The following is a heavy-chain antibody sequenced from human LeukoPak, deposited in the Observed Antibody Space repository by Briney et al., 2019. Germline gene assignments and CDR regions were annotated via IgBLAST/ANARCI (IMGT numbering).Heavy chain of an antibody. V-gene: IGHV1-69*01. CDR2: IIPIFGTA. D-gene: IGHD3-22*01. CDR1: GGTFSSYA. Sequence: SVKVSCKASGGTFSSYAISWVRQAPGQGLEWMGGIIPIFGTANYAQKFQGRVTITADESTSTAYMELSSLRSEDTAVHYCARGHRYYYDSSGAIDAFDIWGQGTMVTVSS. J-gene: IGHJ3*02. CDR3: ARGHRYYYDSSGAIDAFDI.